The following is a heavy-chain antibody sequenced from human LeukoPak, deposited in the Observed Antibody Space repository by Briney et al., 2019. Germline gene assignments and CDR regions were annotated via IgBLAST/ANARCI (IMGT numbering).Heavy chain of an antibody. J-gene: IGHJ5*02. CDR2: INPNSGGT. V-gene: IGHV1-2*02. Sequence: GASVKVSCKASGYSFNDKYLHWVRQAPGQGLEWRGSINPNSGGTNYAQKFQGRVTMTTDPSMSTAYMELSRLTSDDTAVYYCARAGGRSWFDPWGQGTLVTVSS. CDR1: GYSFNDKY. CDR3: ARAGGRSWFDP.